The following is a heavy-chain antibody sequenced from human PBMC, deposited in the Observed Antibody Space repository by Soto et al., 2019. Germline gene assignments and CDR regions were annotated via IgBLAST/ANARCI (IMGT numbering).Heavy chain of an antibody. V-gene: IGHV3-30*18. CDR2: ISYDGTNK. Sequence: QVQLVESGGGVVQPGRSLRLSCAASGFTFSSYGMHWVRQAPGKGLDWVAFISYDGTNKYYVDSVKGRFTISRDNSKNTRNRQMNSLRGEDTAGYYCAKEGSPGFSTAWFISWGQGTLVTVSS. CDR3: AKEGSPGFSTAWFIS. J-gene: IGHJ4*02. CDR1: GFTFSSYG. D-gene: IGHD6-19*01.